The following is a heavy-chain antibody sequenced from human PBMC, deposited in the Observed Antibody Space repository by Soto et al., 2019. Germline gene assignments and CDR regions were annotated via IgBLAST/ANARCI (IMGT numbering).Heavy chain of an antibody. Sequence: GGSLRLSCAASGFTFSSYWMHLVRQAPGKGLVWVSRINSDGSSTSYADSVKGRFTISRDNAKNTLYLQMNSLRAEDTAVYYCARDMGSSIGLGYYYYGMDVWGQGTTVTVSS. J-gene: IGHJ6*02. CDR3: ARDMGSSIGLGYYYYGMDV. CDR2: INSDGSST. CDR1: GFTFSSYW. V-gene: IGHV3-74*01. D-gene: IGHD6-6*01.